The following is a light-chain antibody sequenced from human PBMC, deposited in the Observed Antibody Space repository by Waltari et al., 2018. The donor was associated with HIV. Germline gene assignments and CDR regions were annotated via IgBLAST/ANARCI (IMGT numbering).Light chain of an antibody. CDR1: TGVVSDGNY. J-gene: IGLJ3*02. Sequence: VVTQEPSLTVSPGGTVTLTCGSNTGVVSDGNYPYWFQQKTGQAPKTLIYDTSQQPSWTPARFSGSLLGGKAALTLSDAQLDDEAEYFCLLSYRTIRVFGGGTRLTVL. CDR2: DTS. CDR3: LLSYRTIRV. V-gene: IGLV7-46*01.